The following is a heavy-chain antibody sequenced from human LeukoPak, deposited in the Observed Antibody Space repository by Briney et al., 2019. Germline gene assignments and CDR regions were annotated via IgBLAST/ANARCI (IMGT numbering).Heavy chain of an antibody. Sequence: GGSLRLSCAASGFTFGSYAMSWVRQAPGKGLEWVSVFYSDDITYYANSVKGRFIISRDNSKSMLYLQMNSLRVEDTAVYYCARRLSTGYYEFWGQGTLVTVSS. CDR1: GFTFGSYA. CDR3: ARRLSTGYYEF. J-gene: IGHJ4*02. CDR2: FYSDDIT. D-gene: IGHD3-9*01. V-gene: IGHV3-66*01.